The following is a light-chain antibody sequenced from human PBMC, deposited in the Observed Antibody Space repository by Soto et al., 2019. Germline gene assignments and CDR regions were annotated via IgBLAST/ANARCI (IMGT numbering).Light chain of an antibody. Sequence: QSVLTQPPSASGTPGQRVTISCYGSSSNIGSNSVNWYQQLPGTAPKLLMYSSNQRPSGVPDRFSGSKSGTSASLAISGLQAEDEADYYCAAWDDSLNGVVLGGGTKLTVL. V-gene: IGLV1-44*01. J-gene: IGLJ2*01. CDR1: SSNIGSNS. CDR3: AAWDDSLNGVV. CDR2: SSN.